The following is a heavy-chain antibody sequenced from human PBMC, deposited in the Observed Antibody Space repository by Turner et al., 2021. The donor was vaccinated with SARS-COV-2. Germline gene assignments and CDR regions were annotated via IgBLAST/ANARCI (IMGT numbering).Heavy chain of an antibody. J-gene: IGHJ5*02. V-gene: IGHV4-59*01. Sequence: QVQLLESGPGLLCPSETLSLACPVSGGSISSYYWSWTRQLPGKGLEWIGYINYSGSTNYNPSRKSRATISVDTSKNQLSLKLISVTAADTAVYDCARTMDSSGYYYFGFDPWGQGTLVIVSS. CDR3: ARTMDSSGYYYFGFDP. CDR1: GGSISSYY. D-gene: IGHD3-22*01. CDR2: INYSGST.